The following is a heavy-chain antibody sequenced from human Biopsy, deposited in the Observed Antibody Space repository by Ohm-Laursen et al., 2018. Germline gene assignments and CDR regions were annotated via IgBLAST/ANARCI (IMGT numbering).Heavy chain of an antibody. CDR2: IIPIFGTA. D-gene: IGHD1-26*01. CDR3: ARGPHSGSHSCFDY. Sequence: VKISCKASGGTFINYAISWVRQAPGQGLEWMGGIIPIFGTANYAQMFQGRVTISADESTSTSYMELSSLTTEDTAIYYCARGPHSGSHSCFDYWGRGTLVTVSS. V-gene: IGHV1-69*13. J-gene: IGHJ4*02. CDR1: GGTFINYA.